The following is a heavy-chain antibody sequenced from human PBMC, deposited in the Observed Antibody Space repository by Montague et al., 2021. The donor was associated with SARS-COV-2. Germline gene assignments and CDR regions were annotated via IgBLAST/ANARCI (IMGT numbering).Heavy chain of an antibody. D-gene: IGHD1-26*01. J-gene: IGHJ4*02. CDR3: ARTSASSDY. CDR2: N. Sequence: NDYAVSVKSRITINPDTPKNQIYLQLNSVTPEDTAVYYCARTSASSDYWGQGTLVTVPS. V-gene: IGHV6-1*01.